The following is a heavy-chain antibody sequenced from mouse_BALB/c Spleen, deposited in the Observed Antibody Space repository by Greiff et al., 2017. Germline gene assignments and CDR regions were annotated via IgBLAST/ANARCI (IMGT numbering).Heavy chain of an antibody. CDR2: IWSGGST. Sequence: VQLQQSGPGLVQPSQSLSITCTVSGFSLTSYGVHWVRQSPGKGLEWLGVIWSGGSTDYNAAFISRLSISNDNSKSQVFFKMNSLQANDTAIYYCARNSDYYGSSYGYYAMDYWGQGTSVTVSS. CDR3: ARNSDYYGSSYGYYAMDY. J-gene: IGHJ4*01. V-gene: IGHV2-2*02. D-gene: IGHD1-1*01. CDR1: GFSLTSYG.